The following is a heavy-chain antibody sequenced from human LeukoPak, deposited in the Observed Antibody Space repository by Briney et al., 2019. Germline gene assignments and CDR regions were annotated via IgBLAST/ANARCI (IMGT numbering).Heavy chain of an antibody. CDR2: INPSGGGT. CDR1: GYTFTSYY. D-gene: IGHD2-2*01. Sequence: ASVKVSCKASGYTFTSYYMHWVRQAPAQGLQWMGIINPSGGGTTYAQRFQDRVTMTRDTSTSTVYMELSSLRSEDTAVYYCARGGCSSISCYLPDYWGQGTLVTVSS. CDR3: ARGGCSSISCYLPDY. J-gene: IGHJ4*02. V-gene: IGHV1-46*01.